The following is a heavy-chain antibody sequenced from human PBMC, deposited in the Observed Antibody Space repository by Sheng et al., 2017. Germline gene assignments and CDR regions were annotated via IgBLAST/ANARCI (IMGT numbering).Heavy chain of an antibody. V-gene: IGHV3-21*01. Sequence: EVQLVESGGGLVKPGGSLRLSCAASGFTFSSYSMNWVRQAPGKGLEWVSSISSSSSYIYYADSVKGRFTISRDNAKNSLYLQMNSLRAEDTAVYYCGEILIQLMVLPYYYYYMDVWGQGTTVTVSS. CDR2: ISSSSSYI. D-gene: IGHD5-18*01. J-gene: IGHJ6*03. CDR1: GFTFSSYS. CDR3: GEILIQLMVLPYYYYYMDV.